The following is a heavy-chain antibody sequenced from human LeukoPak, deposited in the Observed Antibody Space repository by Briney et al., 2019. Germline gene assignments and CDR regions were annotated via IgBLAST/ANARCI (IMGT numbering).Heavy chain of an antibody. CDR1: GGSISSSSYY. J-gene: IGHJ4*02. V-gene: IGHV4-61*01. CDR2: IYYSGST. D-gene: IGHD6-13*01. Sequence: SETLSLTCTVSGGSISSSSYYWSWIRQPPGKGLEWIGYIYYSGSTNYNPSLKSRVTISVDTSKNQFSLKLSSVTAADTAVYYCARSYSSSWYLDYWGQGTLVTVSS. CDR3: ARSYSSSWYLDY.